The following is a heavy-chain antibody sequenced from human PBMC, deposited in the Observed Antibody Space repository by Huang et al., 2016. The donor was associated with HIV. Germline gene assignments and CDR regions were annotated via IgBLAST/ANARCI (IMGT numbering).Heavy chain of an antibody. V-gene: IGHV3-30*18. CDR1: GFTFSLYG. Sequence: QVQLVESGGGVVKPGRSLRISCAASGFTFSLYGMHWVRQAPGKGLEGVAGISYDGKTKYYADSVKGRFTISRENSKTTLYLQMNRLRVEDTALYYCAKGGSAAAVLDFWGQGTLVTVSS. CDR3: AKGGSAAAVLDF. J-gene: IGHJ4*02. D-gene: IGHD6-13*01. CDR2: ISYDGKTK.